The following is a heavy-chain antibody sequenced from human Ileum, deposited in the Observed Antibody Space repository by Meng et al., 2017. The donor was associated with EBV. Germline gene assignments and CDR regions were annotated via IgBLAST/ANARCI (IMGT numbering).Heavy chain of an antibody. CDR1: KFTFKNYG. V-gene: IGHV3-33*01. Sequence: QGRLVEAGGGVFQPGRSLRLSCAEPKFTFKNYGMHWVRQAPGKGLEWVAVIWYDGSNKYYADSVRGRFTVTRDNSKNTLYLQMDSLRAEDTAVYYCARDIRSWYFDLWGRGTLVTVSS. J-gene: IGHJ2*01. CDR3: ARDIRSWYFDL. D-gene: IGHD3-10*01. CDR2: IWYDGSNK.